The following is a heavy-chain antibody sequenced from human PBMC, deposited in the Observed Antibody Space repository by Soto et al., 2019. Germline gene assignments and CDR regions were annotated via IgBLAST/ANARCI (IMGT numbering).Heavy chain of an antibody. CDR3: ARAGDTAMALDGYFDY. V-gene: IGHV1-69*01. CDR2: IIPIFGTA. CDR1: GGTLSSYA. D-gene: IGHD5-18*01. J-gene: IGHJ4*02. Sequence: QVQLVQSGAEVKKPGSSGKVSGKASGGTLSSYAITGGRQAPGQGLDWMGGIIPIFGTANYAQKFQGRVTITADESTSTAYMELSSLRSEDTAVYYCARAGDTAMALDGYFDYWGQGTLVTVSS.